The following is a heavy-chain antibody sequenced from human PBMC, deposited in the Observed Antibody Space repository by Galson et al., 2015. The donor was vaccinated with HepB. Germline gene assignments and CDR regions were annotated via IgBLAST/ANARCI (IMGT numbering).Heavy chain of an antibody. CDR1: GFTFSNYE. Sequence: LRLSCAASGFTFSNYEMNWVRQAPGKGLEWVSYISSSGSTVDYADSVKGRFTISRDNAKNSLYLQMNSLRAEDTAVYYCARDKPHYYYYYGMDVWGQGTTVTVSS. CDR3: ARDKPHYYYYYGMDV. CDR2: ISSSGSTV. J-gene: IGHJ6*02. V-gene: IGHV3-48*03.